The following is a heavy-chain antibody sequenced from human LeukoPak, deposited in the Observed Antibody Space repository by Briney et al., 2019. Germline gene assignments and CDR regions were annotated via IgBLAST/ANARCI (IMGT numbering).Heavy chain of an antibody. V-gene: IGHV3-66*01. CDR3: AREVYCGDCYATYYYGMYV. Sequence: PGRSLRLSCAASGFTVRSNDMSWVRQAPGKGLEWVSVIYSGGNTYYADSVKGRFIISRDNSKNTLYLQMNSLRAEDTAFYYCAREVYCGDCYATYYYGMYVWGQATTVTVSS. J-gene: IGHJ6*02. CDR2: IYSGGNT. CDR1: GFTVRSND. D-gene: IGHD2-21*02.